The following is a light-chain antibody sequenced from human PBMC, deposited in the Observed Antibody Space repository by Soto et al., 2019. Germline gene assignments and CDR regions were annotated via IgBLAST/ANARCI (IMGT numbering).Light chain of an antibody. Sequence: QSALTQPASVSGSPGQSITISCTGTSSDVGGYNYVSWHQQHPGKAPKLMIYEVSNRPSGVSNRFSGSKSGNTASLTISGLQAEDEADYYCSSYTSSSIDYVFATGTQLTVL. V-gene: IGLV2-14*01. CDR3: SSYTSSSIDYV. CDR2: EVS. J-gene: IGLJ1*01. CDR1: SSDVGGYNY.